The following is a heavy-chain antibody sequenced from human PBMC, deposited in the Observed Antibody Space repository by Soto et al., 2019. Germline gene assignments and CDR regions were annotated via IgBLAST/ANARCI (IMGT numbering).Heavy chain of an antibody. D-gene: IGHD3-22*01. J-gene: IGHJ6*02. CDR2: IYSGGST. V-gene: IGHV3-53*04. CDR3: AREFPYYYDSSGYWPYGMDV. Sequence: GESLKISCAASGFTVSSNYMSWVRQAPGKGLEWVSVIYSGGSTYYADSVKGRFTISRHNSKNTLYLQMNSLRAEDTAVYYCAREFPYYYDSSGYWPYGMDVWGQRTKVTVSS. CDR1: GFTVSSNY.